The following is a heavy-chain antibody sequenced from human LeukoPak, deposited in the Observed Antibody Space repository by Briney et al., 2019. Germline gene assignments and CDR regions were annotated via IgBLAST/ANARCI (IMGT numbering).Heavy chain of an antibody. CDR2: ISSSSDIL. V-gene: IGHV3-48*01. J-gene: IGHJ4*02. D-gene: IGHD1-20*01. CDR1: GFTFSRYD. Sequence: GGSLRLSCAASGFTFSRYDMNWVRQAPAKGLEWVSFISSSSDILHYADSVKGRFTISRDNAKNSLYLQMNSLRADDTALYYWAKTLSSNPDNLFDHWGRGALASVSS. CDR3: AKTLSSNPDNLFDH.